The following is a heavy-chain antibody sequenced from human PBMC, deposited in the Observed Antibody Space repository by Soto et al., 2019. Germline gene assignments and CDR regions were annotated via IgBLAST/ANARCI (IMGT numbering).Heavy chain of an antibody. CDR3: AKVGSYYDSSGYYFREEFKYYFDY. D-gene: IGHD3-22*01. Sequence: GGSLRLSCAASGFTFSSYAMSWVRQAPGKGLEWVSAISGSGGSTYYADSVKGRFTISRDNSKNTLYLQMNSLRAEDTAVYYCAKVGSYYDSSGYYFREEFKYYFDYWGQGTLVTVSS. CDR1: GFTFSSYA. J-gene: IGHJ4*02. V-gene: IGHV3-23*01. CDR2: ISGSGGST.